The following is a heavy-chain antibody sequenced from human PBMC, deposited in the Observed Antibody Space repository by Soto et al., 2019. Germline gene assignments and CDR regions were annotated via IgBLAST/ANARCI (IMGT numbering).Heavy chain of an antibody. D-gene: IGHD2-2*01. CDR3: AKGVSRIYSCAMDV. V-gene: IGHV3-30*18. CDR2: ISYDGSNK. CDR1: GFSFSTYG. J-gene: IGHJ6*02. Sequence: QVQLVESGGGVVQPGGSLRLSCAASGFSFSTYGMHWVRQAPGKGLEWVALISYDGSNKYYADTVKGRFTITRDNYKDTLHMQMDSLRADDTAVYYCAKGVSRIYSCAMDVGGLGTTVTVSS.